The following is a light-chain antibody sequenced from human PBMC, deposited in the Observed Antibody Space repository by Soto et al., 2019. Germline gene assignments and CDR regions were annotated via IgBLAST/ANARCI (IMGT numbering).Light chain of an antibody. CDR2: AAS. Sequence: ATQMTQSPSSLSASVGDRVTIACRASQGIRTELAWYQQKRGEAPKLLIYAASALQSGAPSRFSGSGSGTDFTLTISNLQPEDFATYYCLQDSDYPRTFGQGTKVEMK. V-gene: IGKV1-6*01. CDR1: QGIRTE. CDR3: LQDSDYPRT. J-gene: IGKJ1*01.